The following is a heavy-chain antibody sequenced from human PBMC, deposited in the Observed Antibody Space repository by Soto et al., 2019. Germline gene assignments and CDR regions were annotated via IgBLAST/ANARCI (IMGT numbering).Heavy chain of an antibody. CDR1: GGSIISDSYG. V-gene: IGHV4-39*01. J-gene: IGHJ4*02. D-gene: IGHD6-6*01. CDR2: IYYSGSA. CDR3: ASHPTRYSSSPDS. Sequence: QLQLQESGPGLVEPSETLSLTCSVSGGSIISDSYGWGWIRQPPGKGLEWIASIYYSGSAYYNPSLKSRVSISIDASENQVSLKLSSVTAAYAAVYYCASHPTRYSSSPDSWGQGTLVTVSP.